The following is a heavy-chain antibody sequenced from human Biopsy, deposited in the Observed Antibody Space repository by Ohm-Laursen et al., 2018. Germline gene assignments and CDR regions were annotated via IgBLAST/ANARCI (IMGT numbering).Heavy chain of an antibody. V-gene: IGHV4-59*01. J-gene: IGHJ4*02. Sequence: SQTLSLTCTVSGGPISDDYWNWIRQPPGKGLQVIGYISSGGRAKYNPSLKSRLTISLDTSKNQLSLRLSSVTAADSAIYYCARERQFRFLEGAFDYWGQGILATVSS. CDR1: GGPISDDY. D-gene: IGHD3-3*01. CDR3: ARERQFRFLEGAFDY. CDR2: ISSGGRA.